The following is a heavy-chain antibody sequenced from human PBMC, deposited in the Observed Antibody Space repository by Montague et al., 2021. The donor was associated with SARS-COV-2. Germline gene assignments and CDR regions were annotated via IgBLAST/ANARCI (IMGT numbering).Heavy chain of an antibody. D-gene: IGHD1-7*01. J-gene: IGHJ5*02. V-gene: IGHV4-59*01. CDR1: GDSITTYY. Sequence: SETLSLTCSVSGDSITTYYWSWIRQSPGRGLEWIGHIYYTGTTKYDPSLKSRVTISVDTSRRQFSLKLKSVTAADTAVYYCARAQTTYFIAHCVNYSDPWGQGALVTVSS. CDR2: IYYTGTT. CDR3: ARAQTTYFIAHCVNYSDP.